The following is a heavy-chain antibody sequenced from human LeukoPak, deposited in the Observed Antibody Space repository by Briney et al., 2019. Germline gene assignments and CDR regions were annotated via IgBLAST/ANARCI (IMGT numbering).Heavy chain of an antibody. CDR3: VRRYHGSGSYPDY. J-gene: IGHJ4*02. V-gene: IGHV5-51*01. D-gene: IGHD3-10*01. CDR2: IYPGDSDT. Sequence: GESLKISCKGSGYSFTSYWIGWVRQMLGKGLEWMGIIYPGDSDTRYSPSLQGQVTISADKSINTAYLQWSSLKASDTAMYYCVRRYHGSGSYPDYWGQGTLVTVSS. CDR1: GYSFTSYW.